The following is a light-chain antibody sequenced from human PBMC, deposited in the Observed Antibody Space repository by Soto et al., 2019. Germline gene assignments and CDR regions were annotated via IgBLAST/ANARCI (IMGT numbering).Light chain of an antibody. CDR1: SSDVGSYNL. Sequence: QSALTQPASVSGSPGQSITISCTGTSSDVGSYNLVSWYQQHPGKAPKFIIYEGSKRPSGVSNRFSGSKSGNTPSLTISGLQAEDEADYYCCSYAGSRTLVFGGGTKLTVL. CDR3: CSYAGSRTLV. J-gene: IGLJ2*01. CDR2: EGS. V-gene: IGLV2-23*01.